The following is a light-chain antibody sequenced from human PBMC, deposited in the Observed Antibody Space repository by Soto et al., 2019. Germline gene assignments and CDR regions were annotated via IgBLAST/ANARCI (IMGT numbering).Light chain of an antibody. J-gene: IGLJ1*01. CDR3: QSYDSSLSGYV. CDR1: SSNIGAGYD. CDR2: GDS. Sequence: QSVLTQPHSVSGAPGQRVTISCTGSSSNIGAGYDVHWYQQLPGTAPKLLIYGDSNRPSGVPDRFSGSNSGTSASLAITGLQAEDEADYYCQSYDSSLSGYVFGTGTKVTVL. V-gene: IGLV1-40*01.